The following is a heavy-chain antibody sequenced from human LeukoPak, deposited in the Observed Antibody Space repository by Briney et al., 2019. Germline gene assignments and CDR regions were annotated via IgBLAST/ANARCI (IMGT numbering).Heavy chain of an antibody. CDR2: IWSEGTNR. V-gene: IGHV3-33*01. J-gene: IGHJ4*02. Sequence: GGSLTLSCAATGFTFNHYGMHWVRQAPGKGLEWVAVIWSEGTNRYYSDSVKGRFTISRADSRKTVYLQMNRLRPKDTGMYYCARDAQRGFDYSNSLQYWGQGTPVTVST. CDR1: GFTFNHYG. D-gene: IGHD4-11*01. CDR3: ARDAQRGFDYSNSLQY.